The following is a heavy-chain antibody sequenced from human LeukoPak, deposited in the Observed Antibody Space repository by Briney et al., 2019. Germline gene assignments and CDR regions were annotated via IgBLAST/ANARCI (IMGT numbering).Heavy chain of an antibody. CDR1: GGSFSGYY. J-gene: IGHJ6*04. Sequence: SETLSLTCAVYGGSFSGYYWSWIRQPPGKGLEWIGEINHSGSTNYNPSLKSRVAISVDTSKNQFSLKLSSVTAADTAVYYCASHYYYDSSGLMDVWGKGTTVTVSS. CDR3: ASHYYYDSSGLMDV. D-gene: IGHD3-22*01. CDR2: INHSGST. V-gene: IGHV4-34*01.